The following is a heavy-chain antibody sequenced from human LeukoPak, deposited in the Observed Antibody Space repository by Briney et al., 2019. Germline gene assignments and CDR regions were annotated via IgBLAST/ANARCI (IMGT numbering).Heavy chain of an antibody. V-gene: IGHV1-18*04. CDR1: GYIFTTYN. Sequence: ASVKVSCKPSGYIFTTYNLHWVRQAPGQGLEWMGWISISTGDTDYARNLRGRVTMSTDASTGTAYMGLRRLRSDDTAVYYCARSHNVYFDYWGQGTLLTV. CDR2: ISISTGDT. J-gene: IGHJ4*02. CDR3: ARSHNVYFDY. D-gene: IGHD5-24*01.